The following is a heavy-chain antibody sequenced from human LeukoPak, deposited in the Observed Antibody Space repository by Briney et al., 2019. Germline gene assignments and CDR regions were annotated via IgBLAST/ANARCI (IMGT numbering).Heavy chain of an antibody. CDR2: ISSSSSYI. V-gene: IGHV3-21*01. CDR1: GFTFSSYS. CDR3: ARDGREDNYYYMDV. J-gene: IGHJ6*03. Sequence: GGSLRLSCAASGFTFSSYSMNWVRQAPGKGLEWVSSISSSSSYIYYAGSVKGRFTISRDNAKNSLYLQMNSLRAEDTAVYYCARDGREDNYYYMDVWGKGTTATVSS. D-gene: IGHD2-15*01.